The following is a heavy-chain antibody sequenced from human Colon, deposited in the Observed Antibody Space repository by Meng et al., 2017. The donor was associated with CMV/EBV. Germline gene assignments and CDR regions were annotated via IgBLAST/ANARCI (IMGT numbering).Heavy chain of an antibody. D-gene: IGHD5-24*01. CDR3: AKREASASLDY. J-gene: IGHJ4*02. CDR1: GFNFNSYG. Sequence: GESLKISCAASGFNFNSYGMHWVRQAPGKGLEWVAFIRFDGKDQYYSDSVKGRFTISRDNAMSTLYLQMDGLRPDDTAAYYCAKREASASLDYWGQGTLVTVSS. CDR2: IRFDGKDQ. V-gene: IGHV3-30*02.